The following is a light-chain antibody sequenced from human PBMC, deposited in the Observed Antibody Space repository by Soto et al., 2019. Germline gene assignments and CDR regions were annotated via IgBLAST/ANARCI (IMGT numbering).Light chain of an antibody. CDR3: QHYNSYSEA. CDR1: QTISSW. V-gene: IGKV1-5*03. CDR2: KAS. J-gene: IGKJ1*01. Sequence: DIQMTQSPSTLSGFVGDRVTITCRASQTISSWLAWYQQKPGKAPKLLIYKASTLKSGVTSMFSGSGSGTEFTLTISSLQPDDFATYYCQHYNSYSEAFGQGTKVELK.